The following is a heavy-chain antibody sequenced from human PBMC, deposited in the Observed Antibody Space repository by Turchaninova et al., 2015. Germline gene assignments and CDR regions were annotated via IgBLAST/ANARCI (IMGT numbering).Heavy chain of an antibody. CDR2: ISAYNGNT. D-gene: IGHD5-18*01. J-gene: IGHJ4*02. Sequence: GASVKVSCKGYGYTFTTYGIDWVRQAPGQGLEWMGWISAYNGNTKYAQNVQGRVTVTTDTSTSTAYMELRSLRSDDTAVYYCALVDTPKGIDYWGQGTLVTVSS. CDR3: ALVDTPKGIDY. V-gene: IGHV1-18*04. CDR1: GYTFTTYG.